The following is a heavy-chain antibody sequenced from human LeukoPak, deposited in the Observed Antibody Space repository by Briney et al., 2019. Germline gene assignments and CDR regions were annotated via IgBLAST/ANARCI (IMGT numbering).Heavy chain of an antibody. CDR1: GFTFDDYG. CDR2: INWNGGST. D-gene: IGHD6-13*01. J-gene: IGHJ6*03. CDR3: ARGKSSSWSYYYYYMDV. Sequence: GGSLRLSCAASGFTFDDYGMSWVRQAPGKGLEWVSGINWNGGSTGYADSVKGRFTISRDNAKNSLYLQMNSLRAEDTALYYRARGKSSSWSYYYYYMDVWGKGTTVTVSS. V-gene: IGHV3-20*04.